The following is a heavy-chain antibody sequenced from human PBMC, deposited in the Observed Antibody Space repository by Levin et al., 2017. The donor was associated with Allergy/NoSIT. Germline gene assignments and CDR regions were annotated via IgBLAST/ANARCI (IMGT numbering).Heavy chain of an antibody. Sequence: SGGSLRLSCAASGFTFSSYAMSWVRQPPGKGLGWVSAISGRSTYYADSVKGRFTISRDNSKNTLYLQMNSLRAEDTAVYYCAKESSGSYADYWRQGTLVTVSS. V-gene: IGHV3-23*01. J-gene: IGHJ4*02. D-gene: IGHD1-26*01. CDR1: GFTFSSYA. CDR2: ISGRST. CDR3: AKESSGSYADY.